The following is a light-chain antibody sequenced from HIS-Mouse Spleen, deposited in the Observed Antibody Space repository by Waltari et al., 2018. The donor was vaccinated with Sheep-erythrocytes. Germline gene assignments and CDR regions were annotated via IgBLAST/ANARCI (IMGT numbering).Light chain of an antibody. Sequence: DIQMTQSPSSLSASVGDRVTITCRASQGISSCLNWYQQKPGKAHKLLIYAASSLQSGVPSRVSGSGSGTDFTLTISSLQPEDFATYYCQQSYSTPYTFGQGTKLEIK. CDR1: QGISSC. CDR2: AAS. V-gene: IGKV1-39*01. CDR3: QQSYSTPYT. J-gene: IGKJ2*01.